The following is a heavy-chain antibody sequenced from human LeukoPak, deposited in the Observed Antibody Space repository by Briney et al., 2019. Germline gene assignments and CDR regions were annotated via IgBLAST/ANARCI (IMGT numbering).Heavy chain of an antibody. Sequence: SGGSLRLSCAASGVTLSSYAMSWARQAPGKGLEWVSGISSSGSGGNTYYADSVKGRFTISRDSSKNTLFLHMNTLRAEDTAIYYCAKELGASFDYWGQGTLVTVSS. CDR2: ISSSGSGGNT. V-gene: IGHV3-23*01. J-gene: IGHJ4*02. CDR3: AKELGASFDY. D-gene: IGHD4/OR15-4a*01. CDR1: GVTLSSYA.